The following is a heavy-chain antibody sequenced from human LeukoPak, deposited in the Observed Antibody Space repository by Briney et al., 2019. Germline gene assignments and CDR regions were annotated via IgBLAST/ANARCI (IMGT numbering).Heavy chain of an antibody. J-gene: IGHJ4*02. CDR1: GGSISSYY. Sequence: SETLSLTCTVSGGSISSYYWSWIRQPPGKGLEWIGEINHSGSTNYNPSLKSRVTISVDTSKNQFSLKLSSVTAADTAVYYCARSRLLPDYWGQGTLVTVSS. CDR2: INHSGST. V-gene: IGHV4-34*01. D-gene: IGHD3-22*01. CDR3: ARSRLLPDY.